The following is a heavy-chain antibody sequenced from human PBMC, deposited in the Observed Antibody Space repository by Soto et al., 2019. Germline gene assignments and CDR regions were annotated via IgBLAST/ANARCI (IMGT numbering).Heavy chain of an antibody. J-gene: IGHJ5*02. V-gene: IGHV3-30*18. D-gene: IGHD3-3*01. CDR1: GFTFRNYG. Sequence: QVKLVESGGRVVQTGTSLRLACAASGFTFRNYGMHWVRQAPGGGLEWVAVISSDGKNEAYVDSVKGRFTGSRDNSKYTGNRHMNSLRPDDRAMDFCAKPRSSLEWTPLDPWGQGTLVSVSS. CDR2: ISSDGKNE. CDR3: AKPRSSLEWTPLDP.